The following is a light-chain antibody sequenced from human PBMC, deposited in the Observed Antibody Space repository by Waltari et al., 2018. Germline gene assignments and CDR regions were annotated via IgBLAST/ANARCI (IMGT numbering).Light chain of an antibody. J-gene: IGLJ2*01. CDR2: QDT. CDR3: QAWDTISAG. Sequence: SYELTQPPSVSVSPGQTASITCSGDQLGNKYVSWYQQKPGQSPVLIIYQDTKRPSGIPGRLSGSNSGNTATLTISGTQVRDEGDYYCQAWDTISAGLGGGTKLTVL. CDR1: QLGNKY. V-gene: IGLV3-1*01.